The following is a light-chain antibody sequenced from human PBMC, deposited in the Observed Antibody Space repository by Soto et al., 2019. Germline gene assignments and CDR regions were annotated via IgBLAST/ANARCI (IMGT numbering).Light chain of an antibody. J-gene: IGKJ3*01. CDR2: DAS. V-gene: IGKV3-11*01. Sequence: EIVLTQSPATLSLSPGERATLSCRASQSVSSYLACYQQKPGQAPRLLIYDASNRATGIPARFSGSGSGTDFALTISSLEPEDFAVYYCQQRSNWPPEITVGPGTKVDIK. CDR1: QSVSSY. CDR3: QQRSNWPPEIT.